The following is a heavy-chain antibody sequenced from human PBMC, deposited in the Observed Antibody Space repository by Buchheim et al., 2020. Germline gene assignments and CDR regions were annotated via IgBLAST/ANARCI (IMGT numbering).Heavy chain of an antibody. CDR2: ISWNSGSI. D-gene: IGHD4-23*01. CDR1: GFTFDDYA. Sequence: EVQLVESGGGLVQPGRSLRLSCAASGFTFDDYAMHWVRQAPGKGLEWVSGISWNSGSIGYADSVKGRFTISRDNDKNSLYLQMNSLRAEDTALYYCAKDMLGWGHGGNRALGYWGQGTL. J-gene: IGHJ4*02. CDR3: AKDMLGWGHGGNRALGY. V-gene: IGHV3-9*01.